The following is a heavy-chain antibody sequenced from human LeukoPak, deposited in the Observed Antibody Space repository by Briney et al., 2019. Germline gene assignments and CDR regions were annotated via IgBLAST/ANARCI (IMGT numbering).Heavy chain of an antibody. Sequence: ASVKVSCKASGYTFTGYYMHWVRQAPGQGLEWMGWISAYNGNTNYAQKLQGRVTMTRDTSISTAYMELSRLRSDDTAVYYCARVDFWSGYYRPFDYWGQGTLVTVSS. V-gene: IGHV1-2*02. CDR3: ARVDFWSGYYRPFDY. D-gene: IGHD3-3*01. CDR2: ISAYNGNT. J-gene: IGHJ4*02. CDR1: GYTFTGYY.